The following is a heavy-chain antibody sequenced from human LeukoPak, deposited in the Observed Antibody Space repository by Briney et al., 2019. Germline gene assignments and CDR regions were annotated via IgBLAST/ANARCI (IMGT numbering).Heavy chain of an antibody. D-gene: IGHD3-3*01. CDR2: IYYSGST. CDR1: GGSISSSSYY. J-gene: IGHJ4*02. Sequence: SETLSLTCTVSGGSISSSSYYWGWIRQPPGKGLEWIGGIYYSGSTYYNPSLKSRVTISVDTSKNQFSLKLSSVTAADTAVYYCATSVLRFLEWLEELDYWGQGTLVTVSS. CDR3: ATSVLRFLEWLEELDY. V-gene: IGHV4-39*01.